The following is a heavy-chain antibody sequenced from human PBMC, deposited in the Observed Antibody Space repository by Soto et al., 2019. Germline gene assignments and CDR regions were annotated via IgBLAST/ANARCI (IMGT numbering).Heavy chain of an antibody. V-gene: IGHV1-46*01. D-gene: IGHD5-18*01. CDR3: ARAGNSYGHYYYYGMDV. CDR1: GYTFTSYY. Sequence: ASVKVSCKASGYTFTSYYMHWVRQAPGQGLEWMGIINPSGGSTSYAQKFQGRVTMTRDTSTSTDYMELSSLRSEDTAVYYCARAGNSYGHYYYYGMDVWGQGTTVTVSS. J-gene: IGHJ6*02. CDR2: INPSGGST.